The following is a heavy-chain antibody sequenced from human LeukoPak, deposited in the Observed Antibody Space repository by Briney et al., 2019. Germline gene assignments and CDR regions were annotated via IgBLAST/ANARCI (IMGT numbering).Heavy chain of an antibody. J-gene: IGHJ3*01. D-gene: IGHD3-10*01. Sequence: SQTLSLTCTVSGVSGGSISMSTHYYSSVRETAWKALEWIGRIYRTGSSNYNPSLKSRVSMSVGTSKNQFSLKLNSVTAADTAVYYCARGGGLFDVWGQGTKVTVSS. CDR3: ARGGGLFDV. CDR2: IYRTGSS. V-gene: IGHV4-61*02. CDR1: GVSGGSISMSTHY.